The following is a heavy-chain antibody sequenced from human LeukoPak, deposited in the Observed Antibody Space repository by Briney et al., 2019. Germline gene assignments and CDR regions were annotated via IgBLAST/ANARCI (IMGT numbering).Heavy chain of an antibody. CDR2: IHYSGST. CDR1: GGSISSYY. J-gene: IGHJ4*02. D-gene: IGHD5-18*01. CDR3: ARAGYTEVFFDY. V-gene: IGHV4-59*01. Sequence: SETLSLTCTVSGGSISSYYWSWIRQPPGKGLEWIGYIHYSGSTNYNPSLKSRVTISVDTSKNQFSLKLSSVTAADTAVYYCARAGYTEVFFDYWGQGTLVTVSS.